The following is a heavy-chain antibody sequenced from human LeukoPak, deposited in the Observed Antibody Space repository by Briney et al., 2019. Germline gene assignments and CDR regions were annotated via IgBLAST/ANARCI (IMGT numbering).Heavy chain of an antibody. V-gene: IGHV3-21*01. Sequence: GGSLRLSCAASGFTFSSYSMNWVRQAPGKGLEWVSSISSSSSYIYYADSVKGRFTISRDNAKNSLYLQMNSLRAEDTAVYYCARDGYGYSSGWYARWPYYFDYWGQGTLVTVSS. CDR3: ARDGYGYSSGWYARWPYYFDY. CDR2: ISSSSSYI. J-gene: IGHJ4*02. D-gene: IGHD6-19*01. CDR1: GFTFSSYS.